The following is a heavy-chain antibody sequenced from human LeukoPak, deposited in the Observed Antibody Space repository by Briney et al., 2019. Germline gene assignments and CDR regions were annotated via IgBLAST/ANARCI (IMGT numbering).Heavy chain of an antibody. CDR1: GGSISSGGYY. CDR2: IYHSGST. CDR3: ANDNGYFDY. J-gene: IGHJ4*02. V-gene: IGHV4-30-2*01. D-gene: IGHD1-1*01. Sequence: PSETLSLTCTVSGGSISSGGYYWSWIRQPPGKGLEWIGYIYHSGSTYYNPSLKSRITMSVDTSKNQFSLKLSSVTAADTAVYYCANDNGYFDYWGQGTLVTVSS.